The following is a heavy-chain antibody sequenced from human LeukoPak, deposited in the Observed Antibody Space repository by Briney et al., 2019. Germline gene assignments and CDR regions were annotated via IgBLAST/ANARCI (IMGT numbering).Heavy chain of an antibody. CDR1: AX. Sequence: AXXNWIRQSPSRGLEWLGRTYYRSKWYNDYAVSVKSRITINPDTSKNQFSLQLNSVTPEDTAVYYCARLVGASWFDSWGQGTLVTVSS. CDR2: TYYRSKWYN. CDR3: ARLVGASWFDS. V-gene: IGHV6-1*01. D-gene: IGHD1-26*01. J-gene: IGHJ5*01.